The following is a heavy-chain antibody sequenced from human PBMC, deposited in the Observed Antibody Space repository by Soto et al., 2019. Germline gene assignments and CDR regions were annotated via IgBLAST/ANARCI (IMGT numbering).Heavy chain of an antibody. CDR3: ASGSSNSSGWKRPEGNWFDP. Sequence: PSETLSLTCTVSGGSISSSSYYWGWIRHPPGKGLEWIGSIYYSGSTYYNPSLKSRVTISVDTSKNQFSLKLSSVTAADTAVYCCASGSSNSSGWKRPEGNWFDPWGQGTLVTVSS. V-gene: IGHV4-39*01. CDR1: GGSISSSSYY. J-gene: IGHJ5*02. D-gene: IGHD6-19*01. CDR2: IYYSGST.